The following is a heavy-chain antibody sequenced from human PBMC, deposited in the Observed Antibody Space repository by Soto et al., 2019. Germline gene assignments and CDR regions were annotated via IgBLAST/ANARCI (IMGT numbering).Heavy chain of an antibody. Sequence: GGSLRLSCAASGFSFSTYSMNWVRQAPGKGLEWVSSISSRSDTYYADSVKGRFTISRDNAKNSVSLQMDSLRAEDAAVYYCAREETAWPLAYGLDVWVQGTTVTVSS. D-gene: IGHD2-21*02. J-gene: IGHJ6*02. CDR1: GFSFSTYS. V-gene: IGHV3-21*01. CDR3: AREETAWPLAYGLDV. CDR2: ISSRSDT.